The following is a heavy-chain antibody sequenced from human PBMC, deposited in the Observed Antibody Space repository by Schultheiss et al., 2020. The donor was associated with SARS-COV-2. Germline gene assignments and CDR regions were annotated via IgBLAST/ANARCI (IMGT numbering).Heavy chain of an antibody. CDR3: ARAYDYGGEGYAFDI. J-gene: IGHJ3*02. CDR1: GITFSSYS. V-gene: IGHV3-48*04. Sequence: GGYLRLSCAASGITFSSYSMNWVRQAPGKGLEWVSYISISSSTIYYADSVKGRFTISRDNANNSLYLQMNSLRAEDTAVYYWARAYDYGGEGYAFDIWGQGTMVTVSS. D-gene: IGHD4-23*01. CDR2: ISISSSTI.